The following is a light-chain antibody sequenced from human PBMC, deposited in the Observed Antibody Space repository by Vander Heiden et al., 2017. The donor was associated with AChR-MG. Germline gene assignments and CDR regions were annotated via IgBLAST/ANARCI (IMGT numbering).Light chain of an antibody. CDR3: NSRDSSGNHRGV. CDR2: GKN. J-gene: IGLJ3*02. CDR1: SLRSYY. Sequence: SSELTQDPAVSVALGQTVRITCQGDSLRSYYASWYQQKPGQASVLVIYGKNNRPSGIPDRFSGSSSGNTASLTITGAQAEDEADYYCNSRDSSGNHRGVFGGGTKLTVL. V-gene: IGLV3-19*01.